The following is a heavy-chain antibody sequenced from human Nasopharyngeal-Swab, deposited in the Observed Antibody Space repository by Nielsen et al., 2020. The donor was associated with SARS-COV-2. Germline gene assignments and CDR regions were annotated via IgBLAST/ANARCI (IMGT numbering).Heavy chain of an antibody. CDR3: ARARPRLSRSIAAAGLDTFDI. V-gene: IGHV3-30-3*01. CDR1: GFTFSSYA. J-gene: IGHJ3*02. D-gene: IGHD6-13*01. CDR2: MSYDGSNK. Sequence: GESLKISCAASGFTFSSYAMHWVRQAPGKGLEWLAFMSYDGSNKYYADSVKGRFTISRDNSNNTLYLQMSSLGPEDTAVYFCARARPRLSRSIAAAGLDTFDIWGQGTMVTVSS.